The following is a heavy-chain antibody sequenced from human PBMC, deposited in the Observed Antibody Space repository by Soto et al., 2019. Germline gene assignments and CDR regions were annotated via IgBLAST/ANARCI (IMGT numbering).Heavy chain of an antibody. D-gene: IGHD6-19*01. CDR1: GYSFTSYW. Sequence: GESLKISCNGSGYSFTSYWIAWVRQMPGKGLEWMGIIYPVDSDTRYSPSFQGQVTISVDKSISTAYLQWSSLKSSDTAMYYCARQTPYSSGPLDYWGQGTLVTVYS. J-gene: IGHJ4*02. CDR3: ARQTPYSSGPLDY. V-gene: IGHV5-51*01. CDR2: IYPVDSDT.